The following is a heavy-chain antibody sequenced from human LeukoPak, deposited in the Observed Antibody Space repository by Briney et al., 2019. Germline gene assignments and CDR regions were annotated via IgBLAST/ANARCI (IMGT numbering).Heavy chain of an antibody. CDR2: IYTSGST. V-gene: IGHV4-59*10. CDR3: AGHHPRNTVDF. J-gene: IGHJ4*02. CDR1: GGSFSGYY. D-gene: IGHD2/OR15-2a*01. Sequence: SETLSLTCAVYGGSFSGYYWSWIRQPAGKGLEWIGRIYTSGSTNYNPSLKSRVTMSVDTSKNQFSLKLSSVTAADTAVYYCAGHHPRNTVDFWGQGTLVTVSS.